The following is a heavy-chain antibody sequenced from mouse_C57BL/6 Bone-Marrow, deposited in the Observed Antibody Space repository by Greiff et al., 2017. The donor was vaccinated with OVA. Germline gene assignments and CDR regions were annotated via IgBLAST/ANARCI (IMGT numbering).Heavy chain of an antibody. CDR2: ISSGGDYI. J-gene: IGHJ3*01. Sequence: EVMLVESGEGLVKPGGSLKLSCAASGFTFSSYAMSWVRQTPEKRLEWVAYISSGGDYIYYADTVKGRFTISRDNARNTLYLQMSSLKSEDTAMYYCTRDRSPWFAYWGQGTLVTVSA. V-gene: IGHV5-9-1*02. CDR1: GFTFSSYA. CDR3: TRDRSPWFAY.